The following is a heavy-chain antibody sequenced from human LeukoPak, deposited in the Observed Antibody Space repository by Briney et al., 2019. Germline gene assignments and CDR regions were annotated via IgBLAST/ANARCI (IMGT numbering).Heavy chain of an antibody. V-gene: IGHV1-46*01. CDR3: ARDRLGYCSGGSCYGYDNWFDP. J-gene: IGHJ5*02. Sequence: GASVKVSCKASGYTLTSYYMHWVRQAPGQGLEWMGIINPSGGSTSYAQKFQGRVTMTRDMSTSTAYMELSSLRSEDTAVYYCARDRLGYCSGGSCYGYDNWFDPWGQGTLVTVSS. CDR2: INPSGGST. D-gene: IGHD2-15*01. CDR1: GYTLTSYY.